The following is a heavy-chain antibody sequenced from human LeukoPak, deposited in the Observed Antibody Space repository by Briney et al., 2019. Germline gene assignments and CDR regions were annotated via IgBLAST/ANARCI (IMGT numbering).Heavy chain of an antibody. CDR1: GFTFSTYG. D-gene: IGHD1-26*01. J-gene: IGHJ3*02. CDR2: IRYDGRNK. V-gene: IGHV3-30*02. Sequence: GGSLRLSCAASGFTFSTYGMHWVRQAPGKGLEWVAFIRYDGRNKYYADSVKGRFTISRDNSKNTLCLQMNSLRAEDTAVYYCARGLVGATHDAFDIWGQGTMVTVSS. CDR3: ARGLVGATHDAFDI.